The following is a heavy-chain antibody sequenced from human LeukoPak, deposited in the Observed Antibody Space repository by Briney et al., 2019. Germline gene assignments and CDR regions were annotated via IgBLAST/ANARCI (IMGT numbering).Heavy chain of an antibody. CDR1: GYDFINYG. J-gene: IGHJ6*03. V-gene: IGHV1-18*01. CDR3: ARVRTFLAARIRFFLYYMDV. D-gene: IGHD6-6*01. Sequence: ASVKVSCKASGYDFINYGISWVRQAPGQGLEWMGWISAYNGNTNYAQKLQGRVTMTTDTSTSTAYMELRSLRSDDTAVYYCARVRTFLAARIRFFLYYMDVWGKGTTVTVSS. CDR2: ISAYNGNT.